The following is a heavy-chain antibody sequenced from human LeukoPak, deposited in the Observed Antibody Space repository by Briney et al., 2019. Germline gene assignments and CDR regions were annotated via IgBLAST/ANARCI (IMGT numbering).Heavy chain of an antibody. D-gene: IGHD2-2*01. Sequence: ASVKVSCKASGGTFSSYAISWVRQAPGQGLEWMGGIIPIFGTANYAQKFQGRVTITTDESTSTAYMELSSLRSEDTAVYYCARANPPDCSSTSCPFAFDIWGQGTMVTVSS. CDR3: ARANPPDCSSTSCPFAFDI. CDR1: GGTFSSYA. J-gene: IGHJ3*02. V-gene: IGHV1-69*05. CDR2: IIPIFGTA.